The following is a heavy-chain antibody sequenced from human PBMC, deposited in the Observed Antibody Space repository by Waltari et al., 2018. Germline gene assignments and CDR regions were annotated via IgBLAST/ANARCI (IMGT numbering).Heavy chain of an antibody. CDR3: ASLDAFDI. J-gene: IGHJ3*02. CDR1: RFTFSSFW. Sequence: EVQLVESGGGLVQPGGSLRLSCAASRFTFSSFWMSWVRQAPGKGLEWLATINQDGSEKYYVDSLRGRFTISRDNAKNSLYLQMNSLRAEDTAVYYCASLDAFDIWGQGTMVTVSS. CDR2: INQDGSEK. V-gene: IGHV3-7*01.